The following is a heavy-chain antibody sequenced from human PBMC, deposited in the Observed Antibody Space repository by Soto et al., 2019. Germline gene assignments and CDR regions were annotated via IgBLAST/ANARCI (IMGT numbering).Heavy chain of an antibody. V-gene: IGHV3-15*07. Sequence: EVQLVESGGGLVRPGESLRLSCAASGFTFTSAWINWVRQAPGKGLEWAGRIKSKTAGGTVDYGAPVKGRFTISRDDSKNTAYLQMNSLRNEDTAVYYCTTAERGGSYYSDYWGQGTLVTVSS. J-gene: IGHJ4*02. D-gene: IGHD1-26*01. CDR3: TTAERGGSYYSDY. CDR1: GFTFTSAW. CDR2: IKSKTAGGTV.